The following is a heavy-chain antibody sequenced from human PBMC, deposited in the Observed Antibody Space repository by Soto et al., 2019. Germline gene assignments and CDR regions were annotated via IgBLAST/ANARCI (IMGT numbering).Heavy chain of an antibody. J-gene: IGHJ2*01. CDR2: ITPDGTEQ. V-gene: IGHV3-30*18. D-gene: IGHD1-26*01. CDR3: AKRGILGAQGMAYFDL. Sequence: QVQLMESGGGVVQPGRSLRLSCAASGFTFNTYAMHWVRQAPGKGLEWVAVITPDGTEQYYADSVKGRFTISRDNSKNTLYLKMNGQGLEDMSIYHCAKRGILGAQGMAYFDLWGRGTLVTVSS. CDR1: GFTFNTYA.